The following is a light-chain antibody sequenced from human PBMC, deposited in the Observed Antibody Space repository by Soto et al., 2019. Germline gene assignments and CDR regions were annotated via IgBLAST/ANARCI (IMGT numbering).Light chain of an antibody. V-gene: IGKV3-11*01. CDR2: DAS. CDR1: QSVSSY. CDR3: QQRSSWPRT. J-gene: IGKJ2*02. Sequence: EIVFTQSPATLSFSPGERATLSCRASQSVSSYLAWYQQKPGQAPRLLIYDASNRATGIPARFSGSGSGTDFTLTISSLEPEDFAVYYCQQRSSWPRTFGQGTKVDIK.